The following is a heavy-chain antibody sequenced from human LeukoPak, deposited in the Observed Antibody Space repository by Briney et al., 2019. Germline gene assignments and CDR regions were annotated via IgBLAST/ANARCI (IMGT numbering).Heavy chain of an antibody. D-gene: IGHD5-18*01. J-gene: IGHJ4*02. CDR1: GFTFRSSA. CDR3: ARDGYGLDTPMVSTNFDY. Sequence: GESLKISCAASGFTFRSSAMRWVRQAPGKGLEWVAVTSYDGRNKYYADSAKGRFTISRDNSKNTLYLQMNSLRPEDTAVYYCARDGYGLDTPMVSTNFDYWGQGTLVTVSS. V-gene: IGHV3-30*04. CDR2: TSYDGRNK.